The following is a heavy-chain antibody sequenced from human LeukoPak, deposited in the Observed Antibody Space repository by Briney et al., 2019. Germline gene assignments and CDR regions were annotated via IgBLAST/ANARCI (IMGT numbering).Heavy chain of an antibody. V-gene: IGHV1-2*04. CDR1: GYTFTGYY. CDR2: INPNSGGT. D-gene: IGHD5-18*01. Sequence: ASVKVSCKASGYTFTGYYMHWVRQAPGQGLEWMGWINPNSGGTNYAQEFQGWVTMTRDTSISTAYMELSRLRSDDTAVYYCARGSGGYSYGYDYWGQGTLVTVSS. J-gene: IGHJ4*02. CDR3: ARGSGGYSYGYDY.